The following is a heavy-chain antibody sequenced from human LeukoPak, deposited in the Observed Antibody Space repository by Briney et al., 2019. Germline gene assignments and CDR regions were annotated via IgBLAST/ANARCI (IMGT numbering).Heavy chain of an antibody. CDR2: IYYSGST. CDR1: GGSISSGDYY. Sequence: SQTLSLTCTVSGGSISSGDYYWTWTRQHPGKGLEWIGYIYYSGSTYYNPSLKSRVTISGDTSKNQFSLKLNSVTAPDTAVYYCVRVRDSSGYPFDYWGQGTLVTVSS. CDR3: VRVRDSSGYPFDY. D-gene: IGHD3-22*01. J-gene: IGHJ4*02. V-gene: IGHV4-31*03.